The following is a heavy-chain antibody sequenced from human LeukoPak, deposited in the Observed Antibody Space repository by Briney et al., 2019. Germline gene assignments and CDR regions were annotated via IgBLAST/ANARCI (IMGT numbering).Heavy chain of an antibody. CDR2: INPSGGST. D-gene: IGHD1-26*01. CDR3: ARGLVGATSDY. J-gene: IGHJ4*02. V-gene: IGHV1-46*01. CDR1: GYTFTSYY. Sequence: AASVKVSCKASGYTFTSYYMHWVRQAPGQGLEWMGIINPSGGSTSYAQKFQGRVTMTRDTSISTAYMELSRLRSDDTAVYYCARGLVGATSDYWGQGTLVTVSS.